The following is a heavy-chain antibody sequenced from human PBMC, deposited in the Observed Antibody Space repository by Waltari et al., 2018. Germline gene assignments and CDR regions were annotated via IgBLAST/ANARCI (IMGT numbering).Heavy chain of an antibody. CDR3: TRTRYCSTTSCQVDWFDP. D-gene: IGHD2-2*01. J-gene: IGHJ5*02. CDR2: INGDGGST. Sequence: EVQLVESGGGLVQPGGSLRLSCAASGFTFSSYWMHWVRQAPGKGLVGVSRINGDGGSTSYPDSVKGRFTISRDNANNTLYLQMNSLRAEDTAVYYCTRTRYCSTTSCQVDWFDPWGQGTLVTVSS. V-gene: IGHV3-74*01. CDR1: GFTFSSYW.